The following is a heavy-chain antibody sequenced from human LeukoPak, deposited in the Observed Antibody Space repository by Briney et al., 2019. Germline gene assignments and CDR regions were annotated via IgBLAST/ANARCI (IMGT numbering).Heavy chain of an antibody. CDR2: IIPIFGTA. V-gene: IGHV1-69*05. D-gene: IGHD3-22*01. CDR3: ARGRSPLYYDSSGYYYVLDY. J-gene: IGHJ4*02. CDR1: GGTFSRYA. Sequence: KVSCKASGGTFSRYAISWVRQAPGQGVEWMGGIIPIFGTANYAQTLQGRVTITTDESTSTAYMELSSLRSDDTAVYCCARGRSPLYYDSSGYYYVLDYWGQGTLVTVSS.